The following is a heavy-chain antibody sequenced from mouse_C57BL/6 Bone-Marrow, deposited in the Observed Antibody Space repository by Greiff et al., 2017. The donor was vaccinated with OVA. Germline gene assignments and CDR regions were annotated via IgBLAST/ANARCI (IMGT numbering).Heavy chain of an antibody. V-gene: IGHV1-81*01. J-gene: IGHJ4*01. CDR2: IYPRSGST. CDR1: GYTFTSYG. Sequence: VQLQQSGAELARPGASVKMSCKASGYTFTSYGISWVKQRTGQGLEWIGEIYPRSGSTYYNEKFKGKATLTADKYSSTAYMELRSLTSADSTVYFCARRMDYWGQGTSVTVSS. CDR3: ARRMDY.